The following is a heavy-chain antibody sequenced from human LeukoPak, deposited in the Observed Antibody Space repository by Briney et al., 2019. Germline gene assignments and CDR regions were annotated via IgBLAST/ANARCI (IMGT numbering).Heavy chain of an antibody. J-gene: IGHJ3*02. CDR2: IYYSGST. CDR1: GGSISSLY. Sequence: SETLSLTCTVSGGSISSLYWGWIRQPPGKGLEWIGYIYYSGSTNYNPSLKSRVTISVDTSKNQFSLKLSSVTAADTAVYYCARHGPPIFGVADDAFDIWGQGTMVTVSS. CDR3: ARHGPPIFGVADDAFDI. V-gene: IGHV4-59*08. D-gene: IGHD3-3*01.